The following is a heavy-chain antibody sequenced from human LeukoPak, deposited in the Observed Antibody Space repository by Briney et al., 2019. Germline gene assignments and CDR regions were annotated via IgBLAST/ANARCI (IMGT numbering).Heavy chain of an antibody. CDR3: ARTAHYCDSSGFEY. V-gene: IGHV4-34*01. CDR1: GWSFSGYY. J-gene: IGHJ4*02. Sequence: SETLSLTCAVYGWSFSGYYWSWIRQPPGKGLEWIGEINHSGSTNYNPSLKSRVTISVDTSKNQFSLKLSSVTAADTAVYYCARTAHYCDSSGFEYWGQGTLVTVSS. D-gene: IGHD3-22*01. CDR2: INHSGST.